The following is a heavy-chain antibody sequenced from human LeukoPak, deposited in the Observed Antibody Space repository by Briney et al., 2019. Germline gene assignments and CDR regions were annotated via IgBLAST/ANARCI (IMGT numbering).Heavy chain of an antibody. V-gene: IGHV4-30-2*01. D-gene: IGHD6-19*01. CDR3: ARVSVAGNDYFDY. CDR2: IYYSGIA. CDR1: SGSVGSGGYS. Sequence: TLSLTCAVSSGSVGSGGYSWAWIRHPPGKGLEWIGYIYYSGIAYHNPSLKSRVTISLDRSKNQFSLKLSSVTAADTAVYYCARVSVAGNDYFDYWGQGTLVTVSS. J-gene: IGHJ4*02.